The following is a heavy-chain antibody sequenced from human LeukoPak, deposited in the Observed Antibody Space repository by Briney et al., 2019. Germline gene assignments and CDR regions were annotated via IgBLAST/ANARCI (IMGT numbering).Heavy chain of an antibody. J-gene: IGHJ4*02. Sequence: GGSLRLSCAASGFTFSSYGMHWVRQAPGKGLEWVAFIRYDGSNKYYADSVKGRFTISRDNSKNTLYLQMNSLRAEDTAVYYCAKAGPAHYDILTGYYPFEYFDYWGQGTLVTVSS. CDR3: AKAGPAHYDILTGYYPFEYFDY. CDR1: GFTFSSYG. CDR2: IRYDGSNK. V-gene: IGHV3-30*02. D-gene: IGHD3-9*01.